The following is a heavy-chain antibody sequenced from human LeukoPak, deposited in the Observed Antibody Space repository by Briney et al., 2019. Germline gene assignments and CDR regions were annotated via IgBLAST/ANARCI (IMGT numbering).Heavy chain of an antibody. D-gene: IGHD5-18*01. CDR2: IHTSGST. Sequence: PSETLSLTCTVSGGSISSYYWSWIRQPAGKGLEWIGRIHTSGSTNYNPSLKSRVTMSVDTSKNQFSLKLSSVTAADTAVYYCARDTYICGSSAYYFDSWGQGTLVTVSS. CDR1: GGSISSYY. J-gene: IGHJ4*02. CDR3: ARDTYICGSSAYYFDS. V-gene: IGHV4-4*07.